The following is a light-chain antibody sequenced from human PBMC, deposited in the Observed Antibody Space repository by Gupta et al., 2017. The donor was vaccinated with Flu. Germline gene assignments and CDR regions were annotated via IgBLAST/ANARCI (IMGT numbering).Light chain of an antibody. CDR1: KSLQHSNGYNY. J-gene: IGKJ4*01. CDR3: KQSVQAPLT. CDR2: RVS. V-gene: IGKV2-28*01. Sequence: VTPGDAASIACRSSKSLQHSNGYNYFDRHKQASEQRRWLLICRVSKRSGRDPVRFSGSGSGTDFTLKISRVEAEDVGVYYCKQSVQAPLTFGGGTKVEIK.